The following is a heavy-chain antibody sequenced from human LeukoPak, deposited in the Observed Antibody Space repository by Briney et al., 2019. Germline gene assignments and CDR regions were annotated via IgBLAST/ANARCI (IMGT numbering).Heavy chain of an antibody. CDR3: ARGRLLYNWNYSSEGFDP. Sequence: GGSLRLSCAASGFTFSSYAMHWVRQAPGKGLEWVAVIWYDGSNKYYADSVKGRFTISRDNSKNTLYLQMNSLRAEDAAVYYCARGRLLYNWNYSSEGFDPWGQGTLVTVSS. CDR1: GFTFSSYA. V-gene: IGHV3-33*08. J-gene: IGHJ5*02. D-gene: IGHD1-7*01. CDR2: IWYDGSNK.